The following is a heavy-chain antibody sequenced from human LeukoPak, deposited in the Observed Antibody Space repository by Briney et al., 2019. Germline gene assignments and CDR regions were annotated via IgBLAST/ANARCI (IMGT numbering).Heavy chain of an antibody. CDR3: AREESNRAAAFNFFDN. D-gene: IGHD2/OR15-2a*01. CDR2: INYSGAT. V-gene: IGHV4-59*01. J-gene: IGHJ4*02. CDR1: GDSISSYY. Sequence: SETLSLTCTVSGDSISSYYWSWIRQPPGKGLEWIGYINYSGATNYNPSLKSRVTISRDTSKNQLSLKLSSVTAADTAVYYCAREESNRAAAFNFFDNWGRGTMVIVSS.